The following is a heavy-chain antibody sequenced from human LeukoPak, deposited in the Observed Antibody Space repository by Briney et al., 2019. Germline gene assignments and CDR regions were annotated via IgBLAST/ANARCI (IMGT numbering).Heavy chain of an antibody. J-gene: IGHJ4*02. Sequence: GGSLRLSCAASGFTFSSYAMHWVRQAPGKGLEWVAVISYDGSNKYYADSVKGRFTISRDNAKNTLYLQMNSLRAEDTAVYYCANLKWGIPSWYYFDYWGQGTLVTVSS. CDR1: GFTFSSYA. V-gene: IGHV3-30-3*01. D-gene: IGHD1-26*01. CDR3: ANLKWGIPSWYYFDY. CDR2: ISYDGSNK.